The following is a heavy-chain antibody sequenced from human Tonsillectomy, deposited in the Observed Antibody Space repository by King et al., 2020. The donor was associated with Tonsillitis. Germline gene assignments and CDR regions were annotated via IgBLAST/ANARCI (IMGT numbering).Heavy chain of an antibody. CDR2: INPKNGAT. CDR1: GYTFTGYY. CDR3: ARGEYSAAWMNY. V-gene: IGHV1-2*02. D-gene: IGHD6-6*01. Sequence: VQLVESGAEVKTPGASVKVSCKASGYTFTGYYIHWVRQAPGQGLEWMGWINPKNGATNTAQKFQGRVTLTSDTSSTTAYMELNSLRFDDTAVYFCARGEYSAAWMNYWGQGTLVTVSS. J-gene: IGHJ4*02.